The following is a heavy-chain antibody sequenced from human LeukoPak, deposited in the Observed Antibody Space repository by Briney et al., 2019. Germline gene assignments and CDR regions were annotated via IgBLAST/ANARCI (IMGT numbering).Heavy chain of an antibody. D-gene: IGHD3-16*01. Sequence: SETLSLTCIVSGGSINNHYWTWIRQTPGKGLEWIGDIHYTGTTKYNPSLKSRVTISIDTSKNQFSLELSSVTATDTAVYFCARGVGGVDYWGQGTLVTVSS. V-gene: IGHV4-59*08. J-gene: IGHJ4*02. CDR3: ARGVGGVDY. CDR2: IHYTGTT. CDR1: GGSINNHY.